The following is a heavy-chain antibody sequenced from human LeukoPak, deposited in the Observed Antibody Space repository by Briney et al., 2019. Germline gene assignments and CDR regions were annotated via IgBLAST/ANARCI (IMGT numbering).Heavy chain of an antibody. CDR2: IYQTGST. CDR3: AGGSGYAFEY. J-gene: IGHJ4*02. Sequence: SETLSLTCTVSGYSISSDYYWGWIRQPPGKGLEWIGNIYQTGSTYYNPSLTSRVTISIDKSKNQFSLKLSSVTAADTAVYYCAGGSGYAFEYWGQGTLVTVSS. D-gene: IGHD5-12*01. CDR1: GYSISSDYY. V-gene: IGHV4-38-2*02.